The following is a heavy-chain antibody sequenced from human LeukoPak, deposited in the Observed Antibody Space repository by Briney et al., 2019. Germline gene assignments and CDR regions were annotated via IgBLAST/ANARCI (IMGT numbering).Heavy chain of an antibody. CDR2: ISGSGGST. D-gene: IGHD3-10*01. J-gene: IGHJ5*02. Sequence: GGSLRLSCAASGFIFSNYGMSWVRQAPGQGLEWVSAISGSGGSTYYADPVKGRFTIFRDNSKTTLYLQMNSLRAEDTAVYYCAKVPNYYGSGSYGPWGQGTLVTVSS. V-gene: IGHV3-23*01. CDR3: AKVPNYYGSGSYGP. CDR1: GFIFSNYG.